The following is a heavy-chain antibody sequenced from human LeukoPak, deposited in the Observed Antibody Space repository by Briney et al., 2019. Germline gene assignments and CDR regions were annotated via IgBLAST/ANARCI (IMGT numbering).Heavy chain of an antibody. Sequence: GASVKVSCKASGYTFTGYYMHWVRQAPGQGLEWMGWINPNSGGTNYAQKFQGRVTMTRDTSISTAYMELSRLRSDDTAVYYCARNYDSSSYYSWFDPWGQGTLVTVSS. CDR2: INPNSGGT. CDR3: ARNYDSSSYYSWFDP. J-gene: IGHJ5*02. D-gene: IGHD3-22*01. V-gene: IGHV1-2*02. CDR1: GYTFTGYY.